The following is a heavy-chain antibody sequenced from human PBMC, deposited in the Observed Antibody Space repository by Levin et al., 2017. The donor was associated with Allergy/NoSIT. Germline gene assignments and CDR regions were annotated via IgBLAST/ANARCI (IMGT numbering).Heavy chain of an antibody. CDR2: IYHSGST. CDR1: GYSVSSGYH. D-gene: IGHD6-13*01. CDR3: ARERLGAADRNYFDY. J-gene: IGHJ4*02. Sequence: SETLSLTCAVSGYSVSSGYHWGWIRQPPGKGLEWIGGIYHSGSTYYNPSLKSRVTMSVDTSKNQFSLKLSSVTAADTAVYYCARERLGAADRNYFDYWGQGTLVTVSS. V-gene: IGHV4-38-2*02.